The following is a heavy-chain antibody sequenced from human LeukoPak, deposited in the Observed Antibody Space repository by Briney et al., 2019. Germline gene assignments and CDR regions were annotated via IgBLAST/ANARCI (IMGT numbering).Heavy chain of an antibody. Sequence: SVKVSCKASGGTFSSYAISWVRQAPGQGLEWMGRIIPILGIANYAQKFQGRVTITADKSTSTAYMELSSLRSEDTAVYYCARAPITYGSGSSLYYFDYWGQGTLLTVSS. CDR1: GGTFSSYA. CDR3: ARAPITYGSGSSLYYFDY. CDR2: IIPILGIA. J-gene: IGHJ4*02. V-gene: IGHV1-69*04. D-gene: IGHD3-10*01.